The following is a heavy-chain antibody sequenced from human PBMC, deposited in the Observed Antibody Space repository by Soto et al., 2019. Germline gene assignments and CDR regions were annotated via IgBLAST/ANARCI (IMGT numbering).Heavy chain of an antibody. V-gene: IGHV3-13*01. CDR1: GFTFSSYD. Sequence: GGSLRLSCAASGFTFSSYDMHWVRQATGKGLEWVSAIGTAGDTYYPGSVKGRFTISRENAKNSLYLQMNSLRAGDTAVYYCARATPPYCSSTSCYLDPEFDYWGQGTLVTVSS. D-gene: IGHD2-2*01. CDR3: ARATPPYCSSTSCYLDPEFDY. J-gene: IGHJ4*02. CDR2: IGTAGDT.